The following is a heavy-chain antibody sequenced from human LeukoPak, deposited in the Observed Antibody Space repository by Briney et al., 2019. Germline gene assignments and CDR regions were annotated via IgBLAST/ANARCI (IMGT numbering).Heavy chain of an antibody. D-gene: IGHD1-1*01. CDR3: ARDLKGAITWTGLSAGMDV. CDR1: GYTFTTYA. Sequence: GASVEVSCKASGYTFTTYAISWVRQAPGQGLEWMGWISVYNGNTNYAQKFQGRVSMTTDTSTSTAYMELRSLSSDDTAVYYCARDLKGAITWTGLSAGMDVWGQGTTVTVSS. CDR2: ISVYNGNT. J-gene: IGHJ6*02. V-gene: IGHV1-18*01.